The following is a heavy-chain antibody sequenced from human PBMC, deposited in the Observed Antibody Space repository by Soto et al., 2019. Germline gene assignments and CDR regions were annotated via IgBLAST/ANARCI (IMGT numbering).Heavy chain of an antibody. CDR3: ARLYGSGQWNWFDP. J-gene: IGHJ5*02. V-gene: IGHV5-51*01. CDR1: GYSFISYW. Sequence: PGESLKISCKGSGYSFISYWIGWVRQMPGRDLEWMGIIYPHDSDTRYSPSFQGQVTISADKSISTAYLQWSSLKASDSAMYYCARLYGSGQWNWFDPWGQGTLVAVSS. D-gene: IGHD3-10*01. CDR2: IYPHDSDT.